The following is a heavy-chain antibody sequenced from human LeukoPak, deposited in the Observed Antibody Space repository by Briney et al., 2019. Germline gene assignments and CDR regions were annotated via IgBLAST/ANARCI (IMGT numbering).Heavy chain of an antibody. CDR3: AKDPGVRGVMVWYFDL. CDR2: ISGSGGST. D-gene: IGHD3-10*01. V-gene: IGHV3-23*01. CDR1: GFTFSSYG. J-gene: IGHJ2*01. Sequence: GGTLRLSCAASGFTFSSYGMSWVRQAPGKGLEWVSAISGSGGSTYYADSVKGRLTISRHNSKHTLYLQMNSLRAEDTAVYYCAKDPGVRGVMVWYFDLWGRGTLVTVSS.